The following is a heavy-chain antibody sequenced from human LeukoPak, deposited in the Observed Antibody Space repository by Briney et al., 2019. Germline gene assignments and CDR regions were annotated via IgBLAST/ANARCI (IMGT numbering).Heavy chain of an antibody. V-gene: IGHV3-43*02. CDR3: AKEIDTLGTNAFDI. J-gene: IGHJ3*02. Sequence: PGVSLRLSCAASGFSFDDYPMHWVRQAPEKGLEWVSLINEDGGKTFYADSVRGRFTISRDNSKNSLYLQMNGLRTEDTALYYCAKEIDTLGTNAFDIWGQGTIVTVSS. CDR2: INEDGGKT. CDR1: GFSFDDYP. D-gene: IGHD2-15*01.